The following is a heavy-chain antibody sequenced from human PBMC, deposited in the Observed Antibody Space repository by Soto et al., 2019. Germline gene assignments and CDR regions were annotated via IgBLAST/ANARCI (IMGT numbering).Heavy chain of an antibody. CDR1: GGSISSGGHY. CDR2: IYYSGST. J-gene: IGHJ4*02. V-gene: IGHV4-31*03. CDR3: ARAGSMTTPYYFDY. Sequence: PSETLSLTCTVSGGSISSGGHYWSWIRQHPGKGLEWIGYIYYSGSTYYNPSLKSRVTISVDTSKNQFSLKLSSVTAADTAVYYCARAGSMTTPYYFDYWGQGTLVTVSS. D-gene: IGHD4-4*01.